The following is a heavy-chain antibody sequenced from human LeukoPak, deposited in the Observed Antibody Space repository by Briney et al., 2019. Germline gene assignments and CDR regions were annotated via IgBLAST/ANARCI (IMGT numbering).Heavy chain of an antibody. CDR1: GFTFSRYS. Sequence: GGSLRLSCVASGFTFSRYSMNWVRQAPGKGLEWVSYISSSTGIIYYADSVKGRFTISRDNAKNSLYLQMNSLRAEDTAVYYCVRDIDTAFDYWGQGTLVTVSS. J-gene: IGHJ4*02. CDR2: ISSSTGII. V-gene: IGHV3-48*04. D-gene: IGHD5-18*01. CDR3: VRDIDTAFDY.